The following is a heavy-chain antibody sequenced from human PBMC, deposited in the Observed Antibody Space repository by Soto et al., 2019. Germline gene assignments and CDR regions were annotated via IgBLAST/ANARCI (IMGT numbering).Heavy chain of an antibody. D-gene: IGHD6-13*01. CDR3: ARVVPGYSSSWYNGFDI. Sequence: SVKVSCKASGGTFSSYAISWVRQAPGQGLEWMGGIIPIFGTANYAQKFQGRVTITADESTSTAYMELSSLRSEDTAVYYCARVVPGYSSSWYNGFDIWGQGTMVTVSS. CDR2: IIPIFGTA. J-gene: IGHJ3*02. CDR1: GGTFSSYA. V-gene: IGHV1-69*13.